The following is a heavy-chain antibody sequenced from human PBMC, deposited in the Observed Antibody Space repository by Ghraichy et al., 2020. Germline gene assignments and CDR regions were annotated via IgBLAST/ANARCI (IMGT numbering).Heavy chain of an antibody. CDR3: AKWLQSGFYVIDY. Sequence: GGSLRLSCAASGFTFDIYAMSWVRQAPGKGLEWVSLIQSNFVTFYADSVKGRFTISRDNSRQLVYLQMSLLRDEDTAVYYCAKWLQSGFYVIDYWGQVTLVTVSS. D-gene: IGHD3-3*01. J-gene: IGHJ4*02. CDR1: GFTFDIYA. CDR2: IQSNFVT. V-gene: IGHV3-23*01.